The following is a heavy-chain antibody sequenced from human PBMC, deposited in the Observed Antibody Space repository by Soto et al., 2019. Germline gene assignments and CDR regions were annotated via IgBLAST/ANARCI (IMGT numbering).Heavy chain of an antibody. J-gene: IGHJ4*02. CDR3: ARAAAPLRFLEWLSHYFDY. V-gene: IGHV1-18*01. CDR2: ISAYNGNT. Sequence: ASVKVSCKASGYTFTSYGISWVRQAPGQGLEWMGWISAYNGNTNYAQKLQGRVTMTTDTSTSTAYMELRSLRSDDTAVYYCARAAAPLRFLEWLSHYFDYWGQGTLVTSPQ. D-gene: IGHD3-3*01. CDR1: GYTFTSYG.